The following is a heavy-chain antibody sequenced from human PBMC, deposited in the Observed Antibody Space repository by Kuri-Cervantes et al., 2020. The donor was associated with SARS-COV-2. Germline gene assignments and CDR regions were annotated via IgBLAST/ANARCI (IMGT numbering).Heavy chain of an antibody. CDR1: GFTFSSYS. J-gene: IGHJ6*02. V-gene: IGHV3-21*01. CDR2: ISSSSSYI. CDR3: AREARNIVWDYYYGMDV. D-gene: IGHD5-12*01. Sequence: GGSLRLSCAASGFTFSSYSMNWVRQAPGKGLEWVPSISSSSSYIYYAGSVKGRFTISRDNAKNSLYLQMNSLRAEDTAVYYCAREARNIVWDYYYGMDVWGQGTTVTVSS.